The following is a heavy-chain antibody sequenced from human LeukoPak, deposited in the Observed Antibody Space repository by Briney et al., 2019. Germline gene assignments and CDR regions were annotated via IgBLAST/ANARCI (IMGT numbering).Heavy chain of an antibody. CDR1: GYTFTGYY. D-gene: IGHD3-22*01. J-gene: IGHJ3*02. V-gene: IGHV1-2*02. Sequence: GASVKVSCKASGYTFTGYYMHWVRQAPGQGLEWMGWINPNSGGTNYAQKFQGRVTMTRDTSISTAYMELSRLRSDDTAVYYCARDPSMMVVVTDELDAFDIWGQGTMVTVSS. CDR2: INPNSGGT. CDR3: ARDPSMMVVVTDELDAFDI.